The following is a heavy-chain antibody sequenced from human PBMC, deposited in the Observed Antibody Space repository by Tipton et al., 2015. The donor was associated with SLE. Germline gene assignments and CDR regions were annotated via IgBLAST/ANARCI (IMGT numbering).Heavy chain of an antibody. CDR1: GGSFSGYY. CDR3: ARASAAASSNMDV. CDR2: KYISGTS. Sequence: TLSLTCAVYGGSFSGYYWSWIRQAAGKGLEWIGRKYISGTSNHNPSLKSRVTISVDTSKNEFSLKLDSVTAADTAVYYCARASAAASSNMDVWGKGTTITVSS. J-gene: IGHJ6*03. V-gene: IGHV4-59*10. D-gene: IGHD6-13*01.